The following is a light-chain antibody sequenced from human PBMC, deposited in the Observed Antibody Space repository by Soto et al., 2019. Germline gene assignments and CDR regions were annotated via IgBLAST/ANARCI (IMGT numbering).Light chain of an antibody. CDR1: QGISNW. CDR2: AAS. J-gene: IGKJ3*01. CDR3: QQANSLPVT. Sequence: DIQMTQSPSSVSASVGDRVTITCRASQGISNWLARYQQKPGKAPSLLIHAASSLQSGVPSRFSGSGYGTDFTLTISRLQPEDFATYFCQQANSLPVTFGPGTKVDIK. V-gene: IGKV1-12*01.